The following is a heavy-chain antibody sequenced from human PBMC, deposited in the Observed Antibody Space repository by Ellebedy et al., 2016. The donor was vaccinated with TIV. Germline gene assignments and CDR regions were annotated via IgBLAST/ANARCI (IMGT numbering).Heavy chain of an antibody. D-gene: IGHD3-22*01. CDR2: IYYSGNT. J-gene: IGHJ3*02. CDR3: ARATKGYYYDRTEGGGAFDI. Sequence: SETLSLXCTVSGGSISSRSYYWAWIRQPPGKGLEWIGSIYYSGNTYYNPSLKSRVTISVDTSKNQFSLKLSSVTAADTAVYYCARATKGYYYDRTEGGGAFDIWGQGTMVTVSS. CDR1: GGSISSRSYY. V-gene: IGHV4-39*01.